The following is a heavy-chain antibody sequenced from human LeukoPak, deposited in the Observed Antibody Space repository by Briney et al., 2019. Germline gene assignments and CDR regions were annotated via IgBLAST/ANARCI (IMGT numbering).Heavy chain of an antibody. J-gene: IGHJ5*02. CDR3: ARGYHCSSTSCYGNWFDP. D-gene: IGHD2-2*01. CDR2: INHSGST. V-gene: IGHV4-34*01. Sequence: SETLSLTCAVYGGSFSGYYWSWIRQPPGKGLEWIGEINHSGSTNYNPSLKSRVTISVDTSKNQFSLKLSSVTAADTAVYYCARGYHCSSTSCYGNWFDPWGQGTLVTVSS. CDR1: GGSFSGYY.